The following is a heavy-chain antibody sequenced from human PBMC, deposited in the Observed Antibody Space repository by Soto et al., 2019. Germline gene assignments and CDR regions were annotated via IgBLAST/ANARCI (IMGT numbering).Heavy chain of an antibody. CDR3: AHAGDYDLLTFDH. J-gene: IGHJ4*02. V-gene: IGHV2-5*02. CDR2: IYWDDDK. CDR1: GFSLSTYHMG. Sequence: QITWKESGPTLVRPAQTLTLTCDFSGFSLSTYHMGVAWIRQPPGKALEWLALIYWDDDKRYSPSLKDRLAISKDTSSNQMVLTITNMDPGDTATYFCAHAGDYDLLTFDHWGPGTLVTVSS. D-gene: IGHD4-17*01.